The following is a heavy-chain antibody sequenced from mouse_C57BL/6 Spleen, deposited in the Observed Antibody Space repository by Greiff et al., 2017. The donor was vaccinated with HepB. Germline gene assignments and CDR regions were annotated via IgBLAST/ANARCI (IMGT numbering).Heavy chain of an antibody. V-gene: IGHV1-64*01. J-gene: IGHJ1*03. Sequence: QVQLKQSGAELVKPGASVKLSCKASGYTFTSYWMHWVKQRPGQGLEWIGMIHPNSGSTNYNEKFKSKATLTVDKSSSTAYMQLSSLTSEDSAVYYCASSTVVATDWYFDVWGTGTTVTVSS. CDR1: GYTFTSYW. D-gene: IGHD1-1*01. CDR3: ASSTVVATDWYFDV. CDR2: IHPNSGST.